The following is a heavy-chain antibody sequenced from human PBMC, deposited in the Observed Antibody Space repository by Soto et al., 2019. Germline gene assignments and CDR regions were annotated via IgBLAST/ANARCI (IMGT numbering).Heavy chain of an antibody. J-gene: IGHJ4*02. CDR2: IIPIFGTA. V-gene: IGHV1-69*13. D-gene: IGHD2-2*02. CDR1: GGTFSSYA. CDR3: ARSSWGHCSSTSFYNYFDY. Sequence: ASVKVSCKASGGTFSSYAISWVRQAPGQGLEWMGGIIPIFGTANYAQKFQGRVTITADESTSTAYMELSSLRSEDTAVYYCARSSWGHCSSTSFYNYFDYWGQGTLVTVYS.